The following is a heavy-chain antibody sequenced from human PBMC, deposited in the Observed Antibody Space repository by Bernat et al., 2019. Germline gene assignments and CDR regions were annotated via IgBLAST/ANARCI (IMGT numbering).Heavy chain of an antibody. Sequence: QDTLKESGPVLVKPTETLTLTCTVSGFSLSNARMGVSWIRQPPGKALEWLAHIFSNDEKSYSTSLKSRLTISKDTSKSQVVLTMTNMDPVDTATYYCARVPMVRGVTGAYYYGMDVWGQGTTVTVSS. J-gene: IGHJ6*02. CDR2: IFSNDEK. CDR1: GFSLSNARMG. V-gene: IGHV2-26*01. D-gene: IGHD3-10*01. CDR3: ARVPMVRGVTGAYYYGMDV.